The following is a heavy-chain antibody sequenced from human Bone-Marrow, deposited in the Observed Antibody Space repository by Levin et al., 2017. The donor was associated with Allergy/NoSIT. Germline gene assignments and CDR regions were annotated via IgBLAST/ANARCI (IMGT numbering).Heavy chain of an antibody. D-gene: IGHD3-22*01. CDR3: ARERWRGGSGHYYELVD. CDR2: IIPTFKTA. CDR1: GGTFSNYA. J-gene: IGHJ4*02. V-gene: IGHV1-69*13. Sequence: GASVKVSCKASGGTFSNYAMIWVRQAPGQGLEWMGGIIPTFKTADYAQKFQGRVTITADESTTTVYMELSSLRSEDTAVYYCARERWRGGSGHYYELVDWGQGTLVTVSS.